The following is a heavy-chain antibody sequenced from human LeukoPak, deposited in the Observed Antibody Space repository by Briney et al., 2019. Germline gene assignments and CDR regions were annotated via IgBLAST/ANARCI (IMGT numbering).Heavy chain of an antibody. D-gene: IGHD3-3*01. CDR2: IRYDGSNK. CDR1: RFTFSSYG. Sequence: GGSLRLSCAASRFTFSSYGMHWVRQAPGKGLEWVAFIRYDGSNKYYADSVKGRFTISRDNSKNTLYLQMNSLRAEDTAVYYCAKDISLRFLEWLPLDYWGQGTLVTVSS. V-gene: IGHV3-30*02. J-gene: IGHJ4*02. CDR3: AKDISLRFLEWLPLDY.